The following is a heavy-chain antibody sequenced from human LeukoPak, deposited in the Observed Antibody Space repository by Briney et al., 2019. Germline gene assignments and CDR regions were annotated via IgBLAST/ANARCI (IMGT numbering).Heavy chain of an antibody. CDR3: ARILGYCSGGSCRDY. D-gene: IGHD2-15*01. Sequence: SETLSLTCAVYGGSFRGYYWSWIRQPPGKGLEWIGEINHRGSTNYNPSLKSRVTISVDTSKNQFSLKLSSVTAADTAVYYCARILGYCSGGSCRDYWGQGTLVTVSS. J-gene: IGHJ4*02. CDR2: INHRGST. V-gene: IGHV4-34*01. CDR1: GGSFRGYY.